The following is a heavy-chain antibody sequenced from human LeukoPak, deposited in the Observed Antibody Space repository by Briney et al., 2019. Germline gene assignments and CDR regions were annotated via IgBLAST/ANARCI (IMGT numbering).Heavy chain of an antibody. CDR3: ARGYCSSTSCYLGYYYYYYGMDV. D-gene: IGHD2-2*01. CDR2: FDPEDGET. CDR1: GYTLTGLS. Sequence: ASVKVSCKVSGYTLTGLSMHWVRQAPGKGLEWMGGFDPEDGETIYAQKFQGRVTMTEDSSTDTAYMELSRLRSDDTAVYYCARGYCSSTSCYLGYYYYYYGMDVWGQGTTVTVSS. V-gene: IGHV1-24*01. J-gene: IGHJ6*02.